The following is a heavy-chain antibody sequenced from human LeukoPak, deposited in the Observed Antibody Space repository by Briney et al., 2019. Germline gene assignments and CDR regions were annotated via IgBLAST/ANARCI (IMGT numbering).Heavy chain of an antibody. V-gene: IGHV3-74*01. CDR3: ARMIWAGGPAFDY. Sequence: PGGSLRLSCAASGFTFSSYVMSWVRQAPGKGLVWVSRINSDGSSTSYADSVKGRFTISRDNAKNTLYLQMNSLRAEDTAVYYCARMIWAGGPAFDYWGQGTLVTVSS. CDR1: GFTFSSYV. D-gene: IGHD3/OR15-3a*01. J-gene: IGHJ4*02. CDR2: INSDGSST.